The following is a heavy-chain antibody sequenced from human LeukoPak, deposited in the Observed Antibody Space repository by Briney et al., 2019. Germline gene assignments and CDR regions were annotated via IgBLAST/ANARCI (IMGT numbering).Heavy chain of an antibody. CDR2: TSSSSSYI. Sequence: GGSLRLSCAASGFTFSSYSMNWVRQAPGKGLEWVSSTSSSSSYIYYADSVKGRFTISRDNAKNSLYLQMNSLRAEDTAVYYCARDWEAYGYYYMDVWGKGTTVTVSS. CDR3: ARDWEAYGYYYMDV. J-gene: IGHJ6*03. D-gene: IGHD1-26*01. V-gene: IGHV3-21*01. CDR1: GFTFSSYS.